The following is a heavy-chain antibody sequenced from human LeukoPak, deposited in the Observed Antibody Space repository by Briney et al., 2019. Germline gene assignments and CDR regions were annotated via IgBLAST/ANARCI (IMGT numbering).Heavy chain of an antibody. V-gene: IGHV1-2*02. CDR2: INPNSGGT. J-gene: IGHJ4*02. CDR1: GYTFTGYY. D-gene: IGHD3-9*01. CDR3: ARPALLILTGYYILDY. Sequence: GASVKVSCKASGYTFTGYYMHWVRQAPGQGLEWMGWINPNSGGTNYAQKFQGRVTMTRDTSISTAYMELSRLRSDDTAVYYCARPALLILTGYYILDYWGQGTLVTVSS.